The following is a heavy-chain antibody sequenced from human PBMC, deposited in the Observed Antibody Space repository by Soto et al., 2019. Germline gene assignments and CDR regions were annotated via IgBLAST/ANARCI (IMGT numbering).Heavy chain of an antibody. CDR3: AREIVTAGGNNYFDP. D-gene: IGHD2-21*02. J-gene: IGHJ5*02. CDR1: GGTVASSHW. Sequence: PSETLSLTCGVSGGTVASSHWWSWVRQSPGGGLEWIGNVYHTGDTNLNPYLQSRVTITVDKSNNQYSLRLNSLTAADTAVFFCAREIVTAGGNNYFDPWGPGTLVTVS. CDR2: VYHTGDT. V-gene: IGHV4-4*02.